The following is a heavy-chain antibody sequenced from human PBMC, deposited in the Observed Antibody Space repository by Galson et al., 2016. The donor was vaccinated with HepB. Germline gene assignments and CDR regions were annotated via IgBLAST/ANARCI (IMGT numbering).Heavy chain of an antibody. CDR2: ISTDNGDI. CDR3: ARTAVTGPSFFSF. J-gene: IGHJ4*02. CDR1: GYTFIHHG. D-gene: IGHD4-17*01. Sequence: SVKVSCKASGYTFIHHGISWVRQAPGQGLEWMGWISTDNGDINYAQKFQGRLSMTTDTSTSTAYMELRSLRSDDSAVYYCARTAVTGPSFFSFWGQGTLVSVSS. V-gene: IGHV1-18*01.